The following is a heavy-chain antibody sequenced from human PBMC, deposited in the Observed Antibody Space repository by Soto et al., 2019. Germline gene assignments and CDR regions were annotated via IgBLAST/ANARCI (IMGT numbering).Heavy chain of an antibody. D-gene: IGHD2-15*01. J-gene: IGHJ5*02. CDR1: GFSLSRYG. CDR2: LWSNGIKT. Sequence: GGSWRLSCPASGFSLSRYGLHWVRQAPGKGLEWLAGLWSNGIKTSYTDSVKGRFTISRDNSKNMLYLQMNSLGAEDTAVYYCASDGPLREMVVAGWWFDPWGQGTLVTVSS. CDR3: ASDGPLREMVVAGWWFDP. V-gene: IGHV3-30*19.